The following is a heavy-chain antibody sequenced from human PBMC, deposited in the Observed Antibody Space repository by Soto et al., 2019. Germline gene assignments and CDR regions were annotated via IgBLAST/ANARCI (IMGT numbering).Heavy chain of an antibody. V-gene: IGHV3-23*01. D-gene: IGHD3-16*01. CDR3: AKVPPSGGIGYYYYYYMDV. CDR1: GFTFSSYA. J-gene: IGHJ6*03. CDR2: ISGSGGST. Sequence: GGSLRLSCAASGFTFSSYAMSWVRQAPGKGLEWVSAISGSGGSTYYADSVKGRFTISRDNSKNTLYLQMNSLRAEDTAVYYCAKVPPSGGIGYYYYYYMDVWGKGTTVTVSS.